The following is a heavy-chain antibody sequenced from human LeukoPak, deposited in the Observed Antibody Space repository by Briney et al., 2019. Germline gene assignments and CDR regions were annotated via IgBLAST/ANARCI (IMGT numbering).Heavy chain of an antibody. J-gene: IGHJ4*02. V-gene: IGHV3-48*04. Sequence: GSLRLSCAASGFTFSSYAMSWFRQAPGKGLEWVSYISISGNAIYYADSVKGRFTISRDNAKNSVYLQMNSLRAEDTAVYYCAREDNSAHSGNFDYWGQGTLVTVSS. CDR1: GFTFSSYA. CDR2: ISISGNAI. CDR3: AREDNSAHSGNFDY. D-gene: IGHD3-22*01.